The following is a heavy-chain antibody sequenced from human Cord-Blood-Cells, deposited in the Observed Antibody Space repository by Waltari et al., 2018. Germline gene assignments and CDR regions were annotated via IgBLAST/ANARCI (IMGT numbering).Heavy chain of an antibody. J-gene: IGHJ4*02. V-gene: IGHV1-18*01. D-gene: IGHD3-22*01. CDR1: GYTFTSYG. CDR3: ARIHPYDSSGYYCDY. CDR2: ISAYNGNT. Sequence: QVQLVQSGAEVKKPGASVKVSCKASGYTFTSYGISWVRQAPGQGLEWMGWISAYNGNTNYAQKLQGRVTMTTDKSTSTAYMELRSLRSDDRAVYYCARIHPYDSSGYYCDYWCQGTLVTVSS.